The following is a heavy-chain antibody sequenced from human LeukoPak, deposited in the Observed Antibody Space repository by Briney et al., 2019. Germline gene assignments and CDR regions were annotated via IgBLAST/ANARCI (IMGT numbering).Heavy chain of an antibody. Sequence: GGSLRLSCAASGFTFTSIAMTWVRQAPGKGLEWVSTIRGTGDSTHYADSVKGRFIISRDESKNMLYLQMNGLRAEDTAIYYCAKGQELDDGVFDSWGQGTLVTVSS. J-gene: IGHJ4*02. CDR1: GFTFTSIA. CDR3: AKGQELDDGVFDS. D-gene: IGHD1-1*01. V-gene: IGHV3-23*01. CDR2: IRGTGDST.